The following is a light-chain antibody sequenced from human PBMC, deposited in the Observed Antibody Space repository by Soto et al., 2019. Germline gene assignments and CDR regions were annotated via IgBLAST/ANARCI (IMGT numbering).Light chain of an antibody. CDR2: DAS. Sequence: ENVLTLSPATLSLSPGERATLSCRASQSVSSYVAWYQQKPGQAPRLLIYDASNRATGIPARLSGSGSGTDFTLTISSLEPEDFAIYYCQQRSDWPPITFGQGTRLEIK. J-gene: IGKJ5*01. CDR3: QQRSDWPPIT. CDR1: QSVSSY. V-gene: IGKV3-11*01.